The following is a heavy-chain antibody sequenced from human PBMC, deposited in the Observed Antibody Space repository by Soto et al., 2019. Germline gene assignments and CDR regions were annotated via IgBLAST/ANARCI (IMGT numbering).Heavy chain of an antibody. D-gene: IGHD1-1*01. CDR2: IYYSGST. J-gene: IGHJ4*02. CDR1: GGSITGGAYY. CDR3: ARDTGGYLY. V-gene: IGHV4-30-4*01. Sequence: PSETLSLTCTVPGGSITGGAYYWSWIRQPPGKGLEWIGYIYYSGSTYYNPSLKSRVTISVDTSKNQFSLKLSSVTAADTAVYYCARDTGGYLYWGQGTLVTVSS.